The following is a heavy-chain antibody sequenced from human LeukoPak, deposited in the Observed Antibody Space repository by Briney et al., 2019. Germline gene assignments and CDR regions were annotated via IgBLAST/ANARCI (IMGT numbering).Heavy chain of an antibody. Sequence: GGSLRLSCAASEFSISNSAMSWVRQAPGKGLEWVATIGNTETFYADSVTGRFTISRDNSKNTVNLQMNRLRVEDTAIYYCAKDWIQFNRVFDCFDSWGQGTLVTVSS. CDR3: AKDWIQFNRVFDCFDS. J-gene: IGHJ4*02. V-gene: IGHV3-23*01. CDR2: IGNTET. D-gene: IGHD5-18*01. CDR1: EFSISNSA.